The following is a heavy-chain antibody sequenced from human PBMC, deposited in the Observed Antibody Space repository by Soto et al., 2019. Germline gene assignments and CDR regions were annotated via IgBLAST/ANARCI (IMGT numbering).Heavy chain of an antibody. CDR3: ARLPPRERGLGYMDV. J-gene: IGHJ6*03. CDR2: IRHSGST. Sequence: QVQLQESGPRLVKPSETLSLTCTVSSGSISGYYCSWIRQPPGTGLEGIGYIRHSGSTNYNPSLNSRVTISVDTSKNQFSLRLSSVTAADSALYYCARLPPRERGLGYMDVWGKGTTVTVSS. D-gene: IGHD1-26*01. CDR1: SGSISGYY. V-gene: IGHV4-59*01.